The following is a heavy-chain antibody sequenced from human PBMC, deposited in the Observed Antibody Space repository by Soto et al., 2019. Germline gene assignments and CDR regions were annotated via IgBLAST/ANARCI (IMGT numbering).Heavy chain of an antibody. Sequence: QVQLVQSGAEVKKPGSSVKVSCKASGGTFRSHRFSWVRQAPGQGLEWMGWIIPIFGTTNYAQTFQGRVTITADESTYTAYMGLSSLRPADTAVYYCARGTGSGSYFDYWGQGTLVTVAS. CDR1: GGTFRSHR. V-gene: IGHV1-69*12. J-gene: IGHJ4*02. CDR2: IIPIFGTT. CDR3: ARGTGSGSYFDY.